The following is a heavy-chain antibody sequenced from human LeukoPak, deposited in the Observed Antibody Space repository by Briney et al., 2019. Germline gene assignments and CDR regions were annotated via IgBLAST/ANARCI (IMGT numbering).Heavy chain of an antibody. V-gene: IGHV1-2*06. J-gene: IGHJ4*02. CDR3: ARDYSGSYTH. CDR2: IHPNSGDT. CDR1: GYSFTDYY. Sequence: GASVKVSCKASGYSFTDYYIHWVRQAPGQGLEWVGLIHPNSGDTFYAQKFRGRVTMTRDTSINTAYMELDRLTSDDTAVYYCARDYSGSYTHWGQGILVTVSS. D-gene: IGHD1-26*01.